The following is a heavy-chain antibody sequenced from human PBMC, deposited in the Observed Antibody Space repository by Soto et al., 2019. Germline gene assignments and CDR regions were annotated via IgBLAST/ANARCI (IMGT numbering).Heavy chain of an antibody. CDR3: AATYYDFWSGYYSPYYMDV. V-gene: IGHV4-59*01. J-gene: IGHJ6*03. D-gene: IGHD3-3*01. CDR2: IYYSGST. Sequence: SETLSLTCTFSGCSISSYYWSWIRQPPGKGLEWIGYIYYSGSTNHNPSLKSRVTISVDTSKNQFSLKLSSVTAADTAVYYCAATYYDFWSGYYSPYYMDVWGKGTTVTVSS. CDR1: GCSISSYY.